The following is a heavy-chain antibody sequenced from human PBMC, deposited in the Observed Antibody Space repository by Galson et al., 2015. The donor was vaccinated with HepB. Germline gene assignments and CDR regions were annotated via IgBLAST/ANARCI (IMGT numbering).Heavy chain of an antibody. D-gene: IGHD3-16*01. Sequence: SLRLSCAASGFTFDDYGMSWVRQAPGKGLEWVSGINWNGGSTGYADSVKGRFTISRDNAKNSLYLQMNSLRAEDTALYYCARFSRLGTWFDPWGQGTLVTVSS. J-gene: IGHJ5*02. CDR2: INWNGGST. V-gene: IGHV3-20*04. CDR3: ARFSRLGTWFDP. CDR1: GFTFDDYG.